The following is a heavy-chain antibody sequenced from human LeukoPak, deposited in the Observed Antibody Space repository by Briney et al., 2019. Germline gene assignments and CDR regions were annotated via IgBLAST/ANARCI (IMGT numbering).Heavy chain of an antibody. J-gene: IGHJ3*02. CDR3: ARGPWKVAGPHGAFGI. Sequence: SQTLSLTCTVSGGSISSGSYYWSWLRQPAGKGLEWIGRIYTSGSTNYNPSLKSRVTISVDTSKNQFSLKLSSVTAADTAVYYCARGPWKVAGPHGAFGIWGQGTMVTVSS. V-gene: IGHV4-61*02. D-gene: IGHD6-19*01. CDR1: GGSISSGSYY. CDR2: IYTSGST.